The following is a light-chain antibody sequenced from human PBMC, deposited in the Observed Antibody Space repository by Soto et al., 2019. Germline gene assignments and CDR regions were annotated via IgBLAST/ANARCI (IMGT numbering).Light chain of an antibody. CDR2: GTS. CDR1: QSVNSN. V-gene: IGKV3-15*01. CDR3: QQYNNWPRT. J-gene: IGKJ1*01. Sequence: KVMTQSPATLSLSPRERPTLSCRASQSVNSNLAWYQQKAGQAPRLLIYGTSTRAAGIPARFSGSGSGTDFTLTISSLQFEDFAVYYCQQYNNWPRTFGQGTKVDIK.